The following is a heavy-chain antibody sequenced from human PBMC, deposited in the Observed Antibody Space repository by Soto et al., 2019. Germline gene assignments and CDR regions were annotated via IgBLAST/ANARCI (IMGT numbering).Heavy chain of an antibody. Sequence: SVKVSCKASGGTFSSYAISWVRQAPGQGLEWMGGIIPIFGTANYAQKFQGRVTITADESTSTAYMELSSLRSEDTAVYYCARAQAHCTNGVCYRDYYYYGMDVWGQGTTVTVSS. D-gene: IGHD2-8*01. CDR1: GGTFSSYA. CDR2: IIPIFGTA. J-gene: IGHJ6*02. V-gene: IGHV1-69*13. CDR3: ARAQAHCTNGVCYRDYYYYGMDV.